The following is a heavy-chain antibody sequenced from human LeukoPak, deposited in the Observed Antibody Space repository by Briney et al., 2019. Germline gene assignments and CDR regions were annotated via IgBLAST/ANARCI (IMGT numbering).Heavy chain of an antibody. CDR3: AKLGSCSSSLVY. Sequence: GWSLRLSRAASGFTLSSYGMHWVRQAPGKGLEWVAVISYDESNKDYADSLTSRFTISRDNSKNKLSLQMNSLLAEDTAVYYCAKLGSCSSSLVYWGQGTLVTVSS. D-gene: IGHD2-15*01. J-gene: IGHJ4*02. CDR1: GFTLSSYG. CDR2: ISYDESNK. V-gene: IGHV3-30*18.